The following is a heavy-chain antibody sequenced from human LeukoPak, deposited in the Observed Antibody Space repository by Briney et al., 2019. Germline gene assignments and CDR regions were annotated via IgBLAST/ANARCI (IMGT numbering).Heavy chain of an antibody. J-gene: IGHJ4*02. CDR1: GFTFSSYP. Sequence: PGGSLRLSCAASGFTFSSYPMTWVRQAPGKGPEWVSRINSGGDSITYADSVKGRFTISRDNAKNTLYLQMNSLRAEDTAVYYCARVGEVVPAGIDYWGQGTLVTVSS. CDR2: INSGGDSI. CDR3: ARVGEVVPAGIDY. D-gene: IGHD2-2*01. V-gene: IGHV3-74*03.